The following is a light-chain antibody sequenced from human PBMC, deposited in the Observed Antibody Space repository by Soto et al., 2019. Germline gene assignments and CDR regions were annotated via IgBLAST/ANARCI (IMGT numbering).Light chain of an antibody. Sequence: QSVLTQPASVSGSPGQSITISCTGTSSEIGAYNYVSWYQQYPGKAPKLMIYGVTNRPSGVSNRFSGSKTGNTASLTISGLQAEDEADYYCFSHRSGDSHVFGTGTKVTVL. CDR3: FSHRSGDSHV. CDR2: GVT. V-gene: IGLV2-14*01. J-gene: IGLJ1*01. CDR1: SSEIGAYNY.